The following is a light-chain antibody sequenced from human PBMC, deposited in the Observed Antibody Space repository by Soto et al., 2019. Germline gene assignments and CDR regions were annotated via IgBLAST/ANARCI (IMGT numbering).Light chain of an antibody. CDR3: QQYAGSPLT. J-gene: IGKJ3*01. CDR1: QSVSSNY. V-gene: IGKV3-20*01. CDR2: GAS. Sequence: ESVLTQSPGTLSLSPGERATLSCRASQSVSSNYLAWYQQKPGQTPRLLIYGASSRATGIPDRFSGSGSGTDFTLTINRLEPEDFAVYYCQQYAGSPLTFGPGTKVDLK.